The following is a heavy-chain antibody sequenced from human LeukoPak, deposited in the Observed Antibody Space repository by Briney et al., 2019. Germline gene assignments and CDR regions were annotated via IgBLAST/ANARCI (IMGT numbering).Heavy chain of an antibody. CDR3: ARGTLPSGWADPFDY. CDR1: GYTFTSYG. Sequence: ASVKVSCKASGYTFTSYGISWERQAPGQGLEWMGWISAYNGNTNYAQKLQGRVTMTTDTSTSTAYMELRSLRSDDTAVYYCARGTLPSGWADPFDYWGQGTLVTVSS. D-gene: IGHD6-19*01. J-gene: IGHJ4*02. V-gene: IGHV1-18*01. CDR2: ISAYNGNT.